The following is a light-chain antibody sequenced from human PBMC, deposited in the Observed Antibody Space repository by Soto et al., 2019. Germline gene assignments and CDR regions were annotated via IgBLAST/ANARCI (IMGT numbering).Light chain of an antibody. CDR3: SSYTSSRTLYV. CDR1: SSDVGGYNY. V-gene: IGLV2-14*01. J-gene: IGLJ1*01. Sequence: QSVLTQPASVSGSPGQSITISCTGTSSDVGGYNYVSWYQQHPGKAPKLMIYEVSNRPSGVSNRFSGSKSGNTASLTISGLQAEDEADYYCSSYTSSRTLYVVGTGTKVTV. CDR2: EVS.